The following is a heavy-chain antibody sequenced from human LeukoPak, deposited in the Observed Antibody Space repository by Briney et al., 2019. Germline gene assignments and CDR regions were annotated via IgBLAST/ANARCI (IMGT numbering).Heavy chain of an antibody. J-gene: IGHJ4*02. CDR2: MNQDGSDT. V-gene: IGHV3-74*01. Sequence: GGSLRLSCAVSGFTLSSDWMHWVRQAPGKGLEWVSRMNQDGSDTSYADSVKGRFTISRDNAKNTVYLQMNSLKAEDSAVYYCATVFGYWGQGTLVTVSS. CDR1: GFTLSSDW. CDR3: ATVFGY.